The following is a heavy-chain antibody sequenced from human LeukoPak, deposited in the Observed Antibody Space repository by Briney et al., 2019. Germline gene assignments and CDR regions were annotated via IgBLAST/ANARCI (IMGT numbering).Heavy chain of an antibody. CDR1: GYTFTSYG. V-gene: IGHV1-18*01. D-gene: IGHD6-19*01. CDR3: ARDDPIAVAGLIDY. CDR2: ISAYNGNT. J-gene: IGHJ4*02. Sequence: ASVKVSCKASGYTFTSYGISWVRQAPGQGLEWMGWISAYNGNTNYAQKLQGRVTMTTDTSTSTAYMELRGLRSDDTAVYYCARDDPIAVAGLIDYWGQGTLVTVSS.